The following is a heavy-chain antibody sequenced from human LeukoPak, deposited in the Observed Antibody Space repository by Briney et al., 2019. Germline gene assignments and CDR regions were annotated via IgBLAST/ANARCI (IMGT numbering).Heavy chain of an antibody. J-gene: IGHJ3*02. CDR3: AKGTMSQHRGAFDI. CDR2: ISGTGGST. CDR1: GFTFSSYA. D-gene: IGHD3-22*01. Sequence: PGGTLRLSCAASGFTFSSYAMSWVRQAPGKGLEWVSSISGTGGSTYYADSVKGRFTVSRDNSKNTLYLQMNSLRAEDTAVYYCAKGTMSQHRGAFDIWGQGTMVTVSS. V-gene: IGHV3-23*01.